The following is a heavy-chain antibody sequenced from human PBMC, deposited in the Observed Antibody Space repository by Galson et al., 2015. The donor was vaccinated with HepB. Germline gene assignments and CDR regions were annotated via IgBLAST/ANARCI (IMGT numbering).Heavy chain of an antibody. V-gene: IGHV1-2*02. CDR3: ARDGRIVVVVAATSTLGY. J-gene: IGHJ4*02. Sequence: SVKVSCKASGYTFTGYYMHWVRQAPGQGLEWMGWINPNSGGTNYAQKFQGRVTMTRDTSISTAYMELSRLRSDDTAVYYCARDGRIVVVVAATSTLGYWGQGTLVTVSS. D-gene: IGHD2-15*01. CDR1: GYTFTGYY. CDR2: INPNSGGT.